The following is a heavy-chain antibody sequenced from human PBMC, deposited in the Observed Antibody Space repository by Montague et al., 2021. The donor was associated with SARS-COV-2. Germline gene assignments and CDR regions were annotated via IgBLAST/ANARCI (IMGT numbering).Heavy chain of an antibody. CDR3: ARSYGTTVVTRPFDY. D-gene: IGHD4-23*01. J-gene: IGHJ4*02. Sequence: PALVKPTQTLTLTCTFSGFSLSTSGMCASWIRQPPGKALEWLTLIDWDDDKYYSTSLKTRLTISKDTSKNQVVLTMTNMDPVDTATYYCARSYGTTVVTRPFDYGGQGTLVTVSS. CDR2: IDWDDDK. CDR1: GFSLSTSGMC. V-gene: IGHV2-70*01.